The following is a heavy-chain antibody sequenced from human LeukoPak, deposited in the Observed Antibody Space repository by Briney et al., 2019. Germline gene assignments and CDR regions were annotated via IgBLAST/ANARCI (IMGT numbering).Heavy chain of an antibody. Sequence: PGGSLRLSCAASGFTFSSYAMSWVRQAPGKGLEWVSAISGSGGSTYYADSVKGRFTISRDNSKNTLYLQMNSLRAEDTAVYYCARDIVVVVAYNWFDPWGQGTLVTVSS. D-gene: IGHD2-15*01. CDR3: ARDIVVVVAYNWFDP. V-gene: IGHV3-23*01. CDR2: ISGSGGST. J-gene: IGHJ5*02. CDR1: GFTFSSYA.